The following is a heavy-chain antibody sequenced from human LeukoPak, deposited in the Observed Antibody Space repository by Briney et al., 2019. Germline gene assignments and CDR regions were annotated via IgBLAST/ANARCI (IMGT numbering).Heavy chain of an antibody. D-gene: IGHD2-21*02. CDR1: GFTFSTYW. CDR3: ARGHRDPRDAFDI. V-gene: IGHV3-7*05. Sequence: PGGSLRLSCAPSGFTFSTYWMSWVRQGPGKVLECVANIRGDGSDKYYVDSVKGRFTISRDNAKNSLYLQMNSLRAEDTAVYYCARGHRDPRDAFDIWGQGTIVTVSS. CDR2: IRGDGSDK. J-gene: IGHJ3*02.